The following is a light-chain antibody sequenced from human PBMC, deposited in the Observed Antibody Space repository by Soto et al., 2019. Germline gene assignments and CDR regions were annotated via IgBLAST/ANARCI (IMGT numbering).Light chain of an antibody. V-gene: IGKV3-11*01. Sequence: EIVLTQSPSTLSLSPFEIVTLSCRASQYINTRLAWYQHRPGQAPRLLIYQTSLRAAGIPARFSASGSGTDFTLTISDVQPEDFALYYCHQRQSWPRTFGQGTKVDI. CDR1: QYINTR. CDR3: HQRQSWPRT. J-gene: IGKJ1*01. CDR2: QTS.